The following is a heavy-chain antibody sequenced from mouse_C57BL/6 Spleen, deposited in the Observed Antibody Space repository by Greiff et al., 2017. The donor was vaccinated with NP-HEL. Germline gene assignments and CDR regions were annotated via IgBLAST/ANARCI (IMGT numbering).Heavy chain of an antibody. CDR1: GYTFTSYW. J-gene: IGHJ2*01. CDR2: IDPSDSET. Sequence: QVQLKQSGAELVRPGSSVKLSCKASGYTFTSYWMHWVKQRPIQGLEWIGNIDPSDSETHYNQKFKDKATLTVDKSSSTAYMQLSSLTSEDSAVYYCARESRYYYFDYWGQGTTLTVSS. CDR3: ARESRYYYFDY. V-gene: IGHV1-52*01.